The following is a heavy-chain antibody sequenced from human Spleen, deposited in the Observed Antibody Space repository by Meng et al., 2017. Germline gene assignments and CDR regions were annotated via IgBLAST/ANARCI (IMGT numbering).Heavy chain of an antibody. D-gene: IGHD6-19*01. CDR3: ARGMWIAVAGTAKIDY. V-gene: IGHV4-30-4*01. CDR1: GGSVSSSGYS. J-gene: IGHJ4*02. CDR2: ICNSGST. Sequence: QVQLQESGPGLVKPSQTLSLTCTVSGGSVSSSGYSWSWIRQPPGEGLEWIGYICNSGSTYYSPSLKSRVTISVDTSTNQFSLRLNSVTAADTAVYYCARGMWIAVAGTAKIDYWGQGTLVTVSS.